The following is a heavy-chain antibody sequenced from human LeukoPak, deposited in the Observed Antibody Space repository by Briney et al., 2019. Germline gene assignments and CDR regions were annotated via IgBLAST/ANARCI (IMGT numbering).Heavy chain of an antibody. Sequence: PGGSLRLSCAASGFTFSDYYMSWIRQAPGKGLEWVSDISSSGSTIYYADSVKGRFTISRDNAKNSLYLQMNSLRAEDTAVYYCASSYCSSTRCSASFDYWGQGTLVTVSS. V-gene: IGHV3-11*01. J-gene: IGHJ4*02. D-gene: IGHD2-2*01. CDR2: ISSSGSTI. CDR1: GFTFSDYY. CDR3: ASSYCSSTRCSASFDY.